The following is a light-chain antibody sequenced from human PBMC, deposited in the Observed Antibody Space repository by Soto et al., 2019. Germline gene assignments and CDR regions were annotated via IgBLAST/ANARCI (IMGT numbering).Light chain of an antibody. CDR3: QSYDSSLSGSVV. J-gene: IGLJ2*01. Sequence: QSVLTQPPSVSGAPGQRVTISCTGSSSNIGAGYDVHWYQQLPGTAPNLLIYGNSNRPSGVPDRFSGSKSGTSAALAITGLQAADEADYYCQSYDSSLSGSVVFGGGTKLTVL. V-gene: IGLV1-40*01. CDR2: GNS. CDR1: SSNIGAGYD.